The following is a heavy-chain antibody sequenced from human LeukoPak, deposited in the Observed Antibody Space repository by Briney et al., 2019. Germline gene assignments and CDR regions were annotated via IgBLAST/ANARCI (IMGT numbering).Heavy chain of an antibody. J-gene: IGHJ6*02. Sequence: GGSLRLSCAASGLTASHNVNNAMSWVRHAPGKGLEWVSGITTSGSTYYADSVKGRFTISRENSNNTLYLHMDSLRAEDTAVYYCAKAPVWNYYYGLDVWGQGSTVTVSS. D-gene: IGHD2-21*01. CDR2: ITTSGST. V-gene: IGHV3-23*01. CDR1: GLTASHNVNNA. CDR3: AKAPVWNYYYGLDV.